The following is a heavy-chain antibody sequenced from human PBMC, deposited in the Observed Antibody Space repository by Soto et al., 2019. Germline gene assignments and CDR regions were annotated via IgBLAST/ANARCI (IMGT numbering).Heavy chain of an antibody. CDR3: ARLRGAYRHFDY. V-gene: IGHV4-34*01. D-gene: IGHD2-2*02. J-gene: IGHJ4*02. Sequence: ETLSLTGADDGGSLSGYYWSWIRQPPGKGLEWIGEINHSGSTNYNPSLKRRVTISVDTSKNQFSLNLSSVTAADTAVYYCARLRGAYRHFDYWGQGTLVTVSS. CDR1: GGSLSGYY. CDR2: INHSGST.